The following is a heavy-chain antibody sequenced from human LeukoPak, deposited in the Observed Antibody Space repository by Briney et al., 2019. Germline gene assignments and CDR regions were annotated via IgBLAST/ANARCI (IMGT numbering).Heavy chain of an antibody. CDR3: ARYRRGNWFDP. V-gene: IGHV3-7*01. CDR2: IKQDGSEK. Sequence: PGGSLRLSCAASGFTFSSYWMSWVRQAPGKGLEWVANIKQDGSEKYYVDSVKGRFTISRDNAKNSLYLQMSSLRAEDTAVYYCARYRRGNWFDPWGQGTLVTVSS. CDR1: GFTFSSYW. D-gene: IGHD3-10*01. J-gene: IGHJ5*02.